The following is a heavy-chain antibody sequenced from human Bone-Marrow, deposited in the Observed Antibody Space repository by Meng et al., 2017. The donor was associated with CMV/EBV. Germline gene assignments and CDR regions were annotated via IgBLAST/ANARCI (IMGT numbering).Heavy chain of an antibody. CDR2: INPNSGGT. V-gene: IGHV1-2*02. D-gene: IGHD3-10*01. Sequence: ASVKVSCKASGYTFTGYYMHWVRQAPGQGLEWMGWINPNSGGTNYAQKFQGRVTMTRDTSITTAYMELTRLKSDDTAVYYCVRDLVRRGCRAVGAHWGQGTLVTVSS. J-gene: IGHJ1*01. CDR1: GYTFTGYY. CDR3: VRDLVRRGCRAVGAH.